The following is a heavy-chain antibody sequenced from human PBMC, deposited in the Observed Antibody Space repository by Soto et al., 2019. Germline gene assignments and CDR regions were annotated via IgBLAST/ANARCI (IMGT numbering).Heavy chain of an antibody. J-gene: IGHJ4*02. CDR1: GFTFSSYV. V-gene: IGHV3-30*18. Sequence: QVQLVESGGGVVQPGTSLRLSCEASGFTFSSYVMHWVRQAPGKGLEWVAVISYDGTNKYYSDSVKGRFTISRDNSKDTLDLQMNSLRAEDTAVYYCAKDWGRYCSGRTCYLFDYWGQGTLVTVSS. D-gene: IGHD2-15*01. CDR2: ISYDGTNK. CDR3: AKDWGRYCSGRTCYLFDY.